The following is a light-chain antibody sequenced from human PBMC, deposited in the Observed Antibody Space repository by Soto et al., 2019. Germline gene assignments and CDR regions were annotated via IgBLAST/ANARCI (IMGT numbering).Light chain of an antibody. CDR2: GAS. Sequence: ETVMTQSPATLSMSPGERVTLSCRASQSVSSDLAWYKQKPGQAPRVLIYGASTRATGIPDRFSGSGSGTDFILTINSLQSEDFAVYYCQQYKNWPLTFGPGTKVDIK. J-gene: IGKJ3*01. CDR1: QSVSSD. V-gene: IGKV3-15*01. CDR3: QQYKNWPLT.